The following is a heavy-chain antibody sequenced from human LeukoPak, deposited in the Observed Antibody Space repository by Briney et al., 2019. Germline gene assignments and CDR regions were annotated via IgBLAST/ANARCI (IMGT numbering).Heavy chain of an antibody. V-gene: IGHV3-30*18. CDR1: AFTFSSYG. J-gene: IGHJ4*02. CDR3: AKDLPNLRLGELSQ. Sequence: GVSLRLSCAASAFTFSSYGMHWVRQAPGKGLEWVAVISYDGSNKYYADSVKGRFTISSDNSKNTLYLQMNSLRAEDTAVYYCAKDLPNLRLGELSQWGQGTLVTVSS. D-gene: IGHD3-16*02. CDR2: ISYDGSNK.